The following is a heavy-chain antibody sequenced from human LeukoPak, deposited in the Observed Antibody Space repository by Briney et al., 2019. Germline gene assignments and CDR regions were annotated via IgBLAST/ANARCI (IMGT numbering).Heavy chain of an antibody. V-gene: IGHV3-33*08. D-gene: IGHD1-1*01. Sequence: RPGGSLRLSCAGSEFTFSNYAMNWVRQAPGKGLEWVAFIYYDGSNIYYADYVKGRFTISRDISKNTLYLQMDSLRAEDTAIYYCARDWKTNSFDYWGQGTLVTVSS. J-gene: IGHJ4*02. CDR3: ARDWKTNSFDY. CDR2: IYYDGSNI. CDR1: EFTFSNYA.